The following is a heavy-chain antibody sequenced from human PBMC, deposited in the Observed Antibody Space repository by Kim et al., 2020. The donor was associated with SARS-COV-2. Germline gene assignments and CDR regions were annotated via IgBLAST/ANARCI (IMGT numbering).Heavy chain of an antibody. D-gene: IGHD4-17*01. CDR1: GGSISSGGYY. CDR3: AREGYYGDYGGLVVVY. Sequence: SETLSLTCTVSGGSISSGGYYWSWIRQHPGKGLEWIGYIYYSGSTYYNPSLKSRVTISVDTSKNQFSLKLSSVTAADTAVYYCAREGYYGDYGGLVVVYWGQGTLVTVSS. CDR2: IYYSGST. J-gene: IGHJ4*02. V-gene: IGHV4-31*03.